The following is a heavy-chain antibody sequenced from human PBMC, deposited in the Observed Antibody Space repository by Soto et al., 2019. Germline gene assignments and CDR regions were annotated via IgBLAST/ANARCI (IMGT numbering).Heavy chain of an antibody. CDR2: ISAGGDGA. D-gene: IGHD2-21*01. V-gene: IGHV3-23*01. Sequence: EVQLLESGGGLVQPGGALRLSCAASGFTFSSHAMSWVRQAPGKGLEWVSSISAGGDGAYYADSVKGRFTISRANSTNTLYLQMNSLRTKDTAVNYCARNLWGYLHWGQGTLVTVSS. CDR3: ARNLWGYLH. CDR1: GFTFSSHA. J-gene: IGHJ4*02.